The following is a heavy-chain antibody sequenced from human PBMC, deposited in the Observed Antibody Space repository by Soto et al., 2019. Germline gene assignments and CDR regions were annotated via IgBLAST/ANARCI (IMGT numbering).Heavy chain of an antibody. J-gene: IGHJ4*02. CDR3: ARHPKYYYDSSGYSPPDY. CDR2: IYHSGST. CDR1: GGSISSSNW. Sequence: SETLSLTCAVSGGSISSSNWWSWVRQPPGKGLEWIGEIYHSGSTNYNPSPKSRVTISVDKSKNQFSLKLSSVTAADTAVYYCARHPKYYYDSSGYSPPDYWGQGTLVTVSS. D-gene: IGHD3-22*01. V-gene: IGHV4-4*02.